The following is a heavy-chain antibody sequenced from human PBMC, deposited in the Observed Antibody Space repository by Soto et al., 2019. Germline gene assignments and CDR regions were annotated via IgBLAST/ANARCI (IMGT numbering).Heavy chain of an antibody. CDR1: GGSISSGDYY. Sequence: PSETMSLTCTVSGGSISSGDYYWSWIRQPPGKGLEWIGYIYYSGSTYYNPSLKSRVTISVDTSKNQFSLKLSSVTAADTAVYYCASDRADGGKIYWGQGTLVTVS. J-gene: IGHJ4*02. V-gene: IGHV4-30-4*01. CDR2: IYYSGST. CDR3: ASDRADGGKIY. D-gene: IGHD2-15*01.